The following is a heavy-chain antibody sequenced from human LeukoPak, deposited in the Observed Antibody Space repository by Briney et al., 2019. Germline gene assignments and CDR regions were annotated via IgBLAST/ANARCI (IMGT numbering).Heavy chain of an antibody. Sequence: GGSLRLSCAASGFTFSSYSMNWVRQAPGKGLEWVSSISSSSSYIYYADSVKGRFTISRDNAKNSLYLQMNSLRAEDTAVYYCASSMIVVVHGAFDIWGQGTMVTVSS. CDR3: ASSMIVVVHGAFDI. CDR2: ISSSSSYI. J-gene: IGHJ3*02. D-gene: IGHD3-22*01. V-gene: IGHV3-21*01. CDR1: GFTFSSYS.